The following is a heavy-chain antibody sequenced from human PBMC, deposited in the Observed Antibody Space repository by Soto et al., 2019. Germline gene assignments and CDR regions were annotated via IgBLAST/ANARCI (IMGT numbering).Heavy chain of an antibody. CDR3: ARGLIKLAGGAFDI. D-gene: IGHD3-16*01. CDR1: GFTFSSSV. J-gene: IGHJ3*02. V-gene: IGHV3-33*01. CDR2: ISSDESNE. Sequence: RRLSCAASGFTFSSSVVHWVRQAPGKGLEWVAVISSDESNEDYADSVKGRFSISRDNSKNTLYLQMSSLRADDTAVYYCARGLIKLAGGAFDIWGQGTMVTVS.